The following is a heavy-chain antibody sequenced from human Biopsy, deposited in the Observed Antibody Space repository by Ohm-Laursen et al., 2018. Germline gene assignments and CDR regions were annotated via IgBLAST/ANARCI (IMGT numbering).Heavy chain of an antibody. Sequence: ATVKISCKSSGYTFNTYDINWVRQAAGQGPEWMGWMNPNSGNTGFAQKFQGRITMTRSTSITTAYMELTNLRSEDTAVYYCAREGAFGDTDAYYGLDVWGLGTTVTVSS. J-gene: IGHJ6*02. CDR3: AREGAFGDTDAYYGLDV. V-gene: IGHV1-8*01. CDR1: GYTFNTYD. D-gene: IGHD3-16*01. CDR2: MNPNSGNT.